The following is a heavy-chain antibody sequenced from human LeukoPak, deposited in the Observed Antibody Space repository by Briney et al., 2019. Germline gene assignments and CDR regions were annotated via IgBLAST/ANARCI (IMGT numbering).Heavy chain of an antibody. Sequence: KPSETLSLTCTVSGGSISSYYWSWIRQPPGKGLEWIGYIYYSGSTNYNPSLKSRVTISVDTSKNQFSLKLSSVTAADTAAYYCASGYYDFWSGYYRDYYYMDVWGKGTTVTVSS. CDR3: ASGYYDFWSGYYRDYYYMDV. D-gene: IGHD3-3*01. CDR1: GGSISSYY. V-gene: IGHV4-59*01. CDR2: IYYSGST. J-gene: IGHJ6*03.